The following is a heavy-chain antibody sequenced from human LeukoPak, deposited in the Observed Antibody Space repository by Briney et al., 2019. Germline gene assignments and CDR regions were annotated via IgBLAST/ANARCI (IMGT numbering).Heavy chain of an antibody. Sequence: RGESLKISCKGSGYSFTSYWIGWVRQMPGKGLEWMGIIYPGDSDTRYSPSFQGQVTISADKSISTAYLQWSSLKASDTAMYYCARQRRYYYDSSGYYPFDYWGQGTLVTVSS. CDR1: GYSFTSYW. CDR3: ARQRRYYYDSSGYYPFDY. D-gene: IGHD3-22*01. CDR2: IYPGDSDT. J-gene: IGHJ4*02. V-gene: IGHV5-51*01.